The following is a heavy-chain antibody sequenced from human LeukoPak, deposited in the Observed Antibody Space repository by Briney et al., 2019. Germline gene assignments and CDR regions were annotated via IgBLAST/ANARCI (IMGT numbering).Heavy chain of an antibody. CDR3: ARLPEWLCAAFDI. D-gene: IGHD3-3*01. V-gene: IGHV4-59*08. J-gene: IGHJ3*02. Sequence: SETLSLTCTVSGGSISSYYWSWIWQPPGKGLEWIGYIYYSGSTNYNPSLKSRVTISVDTSKNQFSLKLSTVTAADTAVYYCARLPEWLCAAFDIWGQGTMVTVSS. CDR1: GGSISSYY. CDR2: IYYSGST.